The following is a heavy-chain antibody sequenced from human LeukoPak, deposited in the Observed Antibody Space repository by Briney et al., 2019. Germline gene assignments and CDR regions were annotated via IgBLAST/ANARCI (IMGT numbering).Heavy chain of an antibody. J-gene: IGHJ4*02. Sequence: GGSLRLSCAASGFTFSSYAMSWVRQAPGKGLEWVSAISGSGGSTYYADSVKGRFTISRDNSKNTLYPQMSSLRAEDTAVYYCAKDKVRALWFGELYYFDYWGQGTLVTVSS. D-gene: IGHD3-10*01. CDR3: AKDKVRALWFGELYYFDY. CDR1: GFTFSSYA. V-gene: IGHV3-23*01. CDR2: ISGSGGST.